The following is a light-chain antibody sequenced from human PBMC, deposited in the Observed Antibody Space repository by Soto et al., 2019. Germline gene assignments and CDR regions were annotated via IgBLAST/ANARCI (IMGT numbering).Light chain of an antibody. CDR3: QTWGTGIHVV. CDR2: VNSDGSH. Sequence: QPVLTQSPSASASLGASVKLTCTLSSGHSNYAIAWHQQQPEKGPRYLMKVNSDGSHSKGDGIPDRFSGSSSGTERYLTISSLQSGDEADYYCQTWGTGIHVVFGGGTQLTVL. V-gene: IGLV4-69*01. CDR1: SGHSNYA. J-gene: IGLJ2*01.